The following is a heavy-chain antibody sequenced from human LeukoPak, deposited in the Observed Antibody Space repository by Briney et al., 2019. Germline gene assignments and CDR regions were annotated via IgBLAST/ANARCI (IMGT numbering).Heavy chain of an antibody. D-gene: IGHD4-17*01. CDR3: AKDSYGDYAVDY. Sequence: GRSLRLSCAASGFTFSSYGMHWVRQAPGKGLEWVAVISYDGSNKYYADSVKGRFTISRDNSKNTLYLQMNSLRAEDTAVYYCAKDSYGDYAVDYWGQGTLVTVSS. CDR1: GFTFSSYG. J-gene: IGHJ4*02. V-gene: IGHV3-30*18. CDR2: ISYDGSNK.